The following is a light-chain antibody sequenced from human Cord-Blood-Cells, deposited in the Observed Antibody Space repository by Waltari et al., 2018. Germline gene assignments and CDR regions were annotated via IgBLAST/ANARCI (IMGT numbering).Light chain of an antibody. V-gene: IGKV3-15*01. CDR2: GAS. Sequence: EIVMTQSPATLSVSPGERATLSCRASQSVSSNLAWYQQKPGQAPRLLIYGASTRATGIPASFSGIGSWTEVTITINSLQTEDFAVYYCQHYNNSLSFTFGGGTKVEIK. J-gene: IGKJ4*01. CDR1: QSVSSN. CDR3: QHYNNSLSFT.